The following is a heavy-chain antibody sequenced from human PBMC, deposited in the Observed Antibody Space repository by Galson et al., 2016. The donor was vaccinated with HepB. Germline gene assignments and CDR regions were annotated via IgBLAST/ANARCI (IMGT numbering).Heavy chain of an antibody. Sequence: SETLSLTCAVSGVSITSNDWWSWVRQPPGQGLEWIGQIFHSGRANYTPSLASRVTISIDTSNNHFSLRLTSATAADTALYYCARQYWGDPSDYWGQGTLVTVSS. CDR3: ARQYWGDPSDY. CDR2: IFHSGRA. D-gene: IGHD2/OR15-2a*01. J-gene: IGHJ4*02. CDR1: GVSITSNDW. V-gene: IGHV4-4*02.